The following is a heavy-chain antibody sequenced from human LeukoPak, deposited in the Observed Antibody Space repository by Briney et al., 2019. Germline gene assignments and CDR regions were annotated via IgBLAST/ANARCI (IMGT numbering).Heavy chain of an antibody. Sequence: PGGSLRLSCAASGFPFNAYWMTWVRQAPGKGLEWVSSISSSSSYIYYADSVKGRFTISRDNAKNSLYLQMNSLRAEDTAVYYCARGQPAYDLGRYYFDYWGQGTLVTVSS. CDR3: ARGQPAYDLGRYYFDY. V-gene: IGHV3-21*01. J-gene: IGHJ4*02. CDR1: GFPFNAYW. CDR2: ISSSSSYI. D-gene: IGHD3-16*01.